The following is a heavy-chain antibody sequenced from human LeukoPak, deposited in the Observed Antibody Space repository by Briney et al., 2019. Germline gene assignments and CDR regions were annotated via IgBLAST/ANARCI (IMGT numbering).Heavy chain of an antibody. D-gene: IGHD5-24*01. J-gene: IGHJ5*02. CDR1: GYSISRGYY. V-gene: IGHV4-38-2*02. CDR3: ARDDRDGYNLRGGIVNWFDP. CDR2: IYHSGST. Sequence: PSETLSLTWTVSGYSISRGYYWGWIRQPPGKGLEWIGSIYHSGSTYYNPSLKSRVTISVDTSKNQFYLKLSSVTAADTAVYYCARDDRDGYNLRGGIVNWFDPWGQGTLVTVSS.